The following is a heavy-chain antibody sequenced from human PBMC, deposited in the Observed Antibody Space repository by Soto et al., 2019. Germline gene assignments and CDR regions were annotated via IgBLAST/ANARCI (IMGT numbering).Heavy chain of an antibody. Sequence: GGSLRLSCAASGFDFSTFGMNWVRQAPGKGLEWVSFLSPSYPYTSYADSVKGRFTISGDNAKNSVSLQMNSLRADDTGVYYCALPYAGDPAGFDYWGQGTLVTVSS. J-gene: IGHJ4*02. CDR2: LSPSYPYT. V-gene: IGHV3-21*03. CDR1: GFDFSTFG. CDR3: ALPYAGDPAGFDY. D-gene: IGHD2-21*02.